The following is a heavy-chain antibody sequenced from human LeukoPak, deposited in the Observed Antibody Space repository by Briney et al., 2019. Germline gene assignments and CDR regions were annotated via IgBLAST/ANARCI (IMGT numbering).Heavy chain of an antibody. D-gene: IGHD2-2*01. CDR1: GFTFSSYE. CDR2: ISSSGRTK. Sequence: GGSLRLSCAASGFTFSSYEMNWVRQAPGKGLEWVSYISSSGRTKYYADSVKGRYTISRDNAKNSLYLQMNSLRAEDTAVYYCARASQGLSSYFDLWGRGTLVTVSS. CDR3: ARASQGLSSYFDL. V-gene: IGHV3-48*03. J-gene: IGHJ2*01.